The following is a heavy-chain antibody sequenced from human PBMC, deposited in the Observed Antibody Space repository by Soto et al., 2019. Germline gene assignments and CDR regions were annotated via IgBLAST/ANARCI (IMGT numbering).Heavy chain of an antibody. CDR1: GGSVSSGSYF. Sequence: PETLSLTCTVSGGSVSSGSYFWSWIRQPPGKGLEWIGYIYYSGSTNYNPSLKSRVTISVDTSKNQFSLKLSSVTAADTAVYYCARDNVGDYDFWSGYYTGYYYYYGMDVWGQGTTVTVSS. CDR3: ARDNVGDYDFWSGYYTGYYYYYGMDV. CDR2: IYYSGST. V-gene: IGHV4-61*01. J-gene: IGHJ6*02. D-gene: IGHD3-3*01.